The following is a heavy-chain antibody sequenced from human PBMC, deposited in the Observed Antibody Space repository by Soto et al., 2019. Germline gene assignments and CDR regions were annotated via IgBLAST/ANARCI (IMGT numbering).Heavy chain of an antibody. J-gene: IGHJ3*02. CDR3: ARDFDSSGYYGPVGAFDI. D-gene: IGHD3-22*01. V-gene: IGHV3-21*03. Sequence: EVQLVESGGGLVKPGGSLRLSCSASRFTFSSYTMNWVRQAPGKGLEWVSSISSSTTYIYYADSVKGRFTISGDNAKNSLYLQVNSLRAEDTAVYYCARDFDSSGYYGPVGAFDIWGQGTMVTVSS. CDR1: RFTFSSYT. CDR2: ISSSTTYI.